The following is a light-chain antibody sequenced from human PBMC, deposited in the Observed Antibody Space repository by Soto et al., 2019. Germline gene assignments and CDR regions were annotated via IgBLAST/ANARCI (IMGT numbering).Light chain of an antibody. CDR1: QSISSW. V-gene: IGKV1-5*01. Sequence: DIQMTQSPSTLSASVGDRVTITCRARQSISSWLAWYQQKPGKAPKLLIYDASSLESGVPSRFIDSGSGTEFTLTISTLQPDAFTTYYCQQYNSYSRTFGQGTKVQI. J-gene: IGKJ1*01. CDR2: DAS. CDR3: QQYNSYSRT.